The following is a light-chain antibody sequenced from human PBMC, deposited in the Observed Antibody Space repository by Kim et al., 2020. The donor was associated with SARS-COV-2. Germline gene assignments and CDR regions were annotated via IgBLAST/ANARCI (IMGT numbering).Light chain of an antibody. CDR3: SSYTSSSTWV. J-gene: IGLJ3*02. CDR1: SSDVGNDDS. CDR2: DVT. V-gene: IGLV2-14*03. Sequence: QSALTQPASVSGSPGQSFTIFCTGTSSDVGNDDSVYWYQQHPGKAPKLLIYDVTNRPSGVSNRFSGSKSGNTASLTISGLQAEDEADYYCSSYTSSSTWVFGGGTQLTVL.